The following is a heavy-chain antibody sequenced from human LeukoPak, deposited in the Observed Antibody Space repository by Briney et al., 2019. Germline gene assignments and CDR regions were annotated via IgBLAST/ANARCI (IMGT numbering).Heavy chain of an antibody. CDR2: INHSGST. CDR3: ARDFSSSFENP. D-gene: IGHD6-13*01. J-gene: IGHJ5*02. V-gene: IGHV4-34*01. CDR1: GGSFSGYY. Sequence: SETLSLTCAVYGGSFSGYYWSWIRQPPGKGLEWIGEINHSGSTNYNPSLKSRVTISVDTSKNQFSQKLSSVSAADTAVYYCARDFSSSFENPWGQGTLVTVSS.